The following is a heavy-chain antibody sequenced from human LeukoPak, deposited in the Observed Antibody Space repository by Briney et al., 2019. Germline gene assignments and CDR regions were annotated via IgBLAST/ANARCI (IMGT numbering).Heavy chain of an antibody. V-gene: IGHV3-21*04. CDR3: AKDDRWLQFCC. Sequence: GGSLRPSCAASGFTFSSYSMNWVRQAPGKGLEWVSSISSSSSYIYYADSVKGRFTISRDKAKNSLYLQMNSLRAEDTAVYYCAKDDRWLQFCCWGQGTLVTVSA. CDR1: GFTFSSYS. CDR2: ISSSSSYI. J-gene: IGHJ4*02. D-gene: IGHD5-24*01.